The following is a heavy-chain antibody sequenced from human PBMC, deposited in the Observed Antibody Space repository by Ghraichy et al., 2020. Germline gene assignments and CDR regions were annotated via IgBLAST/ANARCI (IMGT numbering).Heavy chain of an antibody. CDR1: GGFISSGGYY. CDR2: IYYGGST. CDR3: ARAPSYYFYFDC. D-gene: IGHD3-10*01. V-gene: IGHV4-31*03. J-gene: IGHJ4*02. Sequence: SCTVSGGFISSGGYYWSWIRQHPGKGLEWIGYIYYGGSTYYNPSLKSRVTTSVDTSKNQFSLKLSSVTAADTAVYYCARAPSYYFYFDCWGQGTLVTVSS.